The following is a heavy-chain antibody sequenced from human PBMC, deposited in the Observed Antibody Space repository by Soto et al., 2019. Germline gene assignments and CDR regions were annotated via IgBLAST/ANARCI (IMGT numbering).Heavy chain of an antibody. Sequence: GGSLRLSCAASGFTFSSYGMHWVRQAPGKGLEWVAVISYDGSNKYYADSVKGRFTISRDNSKNTLYLQMNSLRAEDTAVYYCAILNGYYYDSSGYYPDFDYWGQGTLVTVSS. V-gene: IGHV3-30*03. D-gene: IGHD3-22*01. CDR1: GFTFSSYG. J-gene: IGHJ4*02. CDR2: ISYDGSNK. CDR3: AILNGYYYDSSGYYPDFDY.